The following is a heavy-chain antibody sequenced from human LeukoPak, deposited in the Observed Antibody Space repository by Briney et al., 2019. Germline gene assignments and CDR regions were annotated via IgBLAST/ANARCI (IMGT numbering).Heavy chain of an antibody. CDR3: ARESSGNYYPWFDP. D-gene: IGHD1-26*01. J-gene: IGHJ5*02. CDR2: IYYSGST. V-gene: IGHV4-59*11. Sequence: SETLSLTCTVSGGSISSHYWSWIRQPPGKGLEWIGYIYYSGSTNYNPSLKSRVTISVDTPKNQFSLKLSSVTAADTAVYYCARESSGNYYPWFDPWGQGTLVTVSS. CDR1: GGSISSHY.